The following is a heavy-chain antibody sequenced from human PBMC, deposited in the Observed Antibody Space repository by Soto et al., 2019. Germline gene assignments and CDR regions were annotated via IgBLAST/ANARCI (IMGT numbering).Heavy chain of an antibody. V-gene: IGHV1-58*02. CDR2: VVVGSGNT. CDR3: EANSGDDGTGYGADD. CDR1: GFTFTSSA. J-gene: IGHJ4*02. Sequence: QMQLVQSGPEVKKPGTSVKVSCKASGFTFTSSAIQWVRQARGQRLEWIGWVVVGSGNTNYAPQFQERVTMTRDMATRTSYMELSILRSEDTAIYYCEANSGDDGTGYGADDRDQGTLGTVSS. D-gene: IGHD3-9*01.